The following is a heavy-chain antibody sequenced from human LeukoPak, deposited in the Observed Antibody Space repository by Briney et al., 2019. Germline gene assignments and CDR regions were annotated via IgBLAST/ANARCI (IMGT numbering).Heavy chain of an antibody. D-gene: IGHD3-10*01. CDR2: MNPNSGNT. Sequence: VASVKVSCKASGYTFTSYDINWVRQATGQGLEWMGWMNPNSGNTGYAQKFQGRVTITRNTSISTAYMELSRLTSDDTAVYYCARDGSGSFYYYYYMDVWGKGTTVTISS. V-gene: IGHV1-8*03. CDR3: ARDGSGSFYYYYYMDV. J-gene: IGHJ6*03. CDR1: GYTFTSYD.